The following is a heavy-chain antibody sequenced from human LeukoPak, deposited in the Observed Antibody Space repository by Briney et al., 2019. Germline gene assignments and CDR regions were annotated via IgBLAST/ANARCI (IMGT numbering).Heavy chain of an antibody. CDR1: GFTFSSYW. D-gene: IGHD1-26*01. CDR3: ARDLKGPSGSYYVFRSPDY. V-gene: IGHV3-7*01. Sequence: PGGSLRLSCAASGFTFSSYWMSWVRQAPGKGLEWVANIKKDGSEKYYVDSVKGRFTISRDNAKNSLYLQMNSLRAEDTAVYHCARDLKGPSGSYYVFRSPDYWGQGTLVTVSS. CDR2: IKKDGSEK. J-gene: IGHJ4*02.